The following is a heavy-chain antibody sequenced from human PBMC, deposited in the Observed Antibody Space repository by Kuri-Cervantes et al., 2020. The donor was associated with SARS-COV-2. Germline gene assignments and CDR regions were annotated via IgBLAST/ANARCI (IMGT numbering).Heavy chain of an antibody. J-gene: IGHJ4*02. CDR2: ISGSGGST. Sequence: GESLKISCAASGFTFSSYAMSWVRQAPGKGLEWVSAISGSGGSTCYADSVKGRFTISRDNSKNTLYLQMNSLRPEDTAVYYCAKDDGGSFGLFDNWAQGILVTVSS. V-gene: IGHV3-23*01. CDR1: GFTFSSYA. D-gene: IGHD1-26*01. CDR3: AKDDGGSFGLFDN.